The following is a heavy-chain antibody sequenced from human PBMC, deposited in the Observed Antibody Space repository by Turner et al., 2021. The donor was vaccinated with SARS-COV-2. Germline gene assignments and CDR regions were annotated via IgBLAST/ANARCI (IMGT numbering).Heavy chain of an antibody. CDR2: INYSRDN. CDR1: GGSTSRSSYY. V-gene: IGHV4-39*01. CDR3: EKRHYRDDYTGFDY. J-gene: IGHJ4*01. D-gene: IGHD4-4*01. Sequence: QLQLQESGPGLVKPSETLSLPCTAPGGSTSRSSYYWGWIRQPPGKGLEWIGNINYSRDNNYNPTLKSRITVSVDTSKNQFSLKLSSVTAADTAVYYCEKRHYRDDYTGFDYWGQGTLVTVSS.